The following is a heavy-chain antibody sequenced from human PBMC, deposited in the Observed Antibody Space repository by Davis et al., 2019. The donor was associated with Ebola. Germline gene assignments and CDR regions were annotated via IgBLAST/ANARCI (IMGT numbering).Heavy chain of an antibody. Sequence: GESLKISCAASGFTFNNYAIHWVRPAPGKGLEWVAFIRYDGSAKYYAESVKGRFTISRDNSKNTLYLQMNRLRAEDTAVYYCARDGDIGYGYFDFWGQGTLVTVSS. CDR1: GFTFNNYA. CDR3: ARDGDIGYGYFDF. CDR2: IRYDGSAK. D-gene: IGHD2-15*01. J-gene: IGHJ4*02. V-gene: IGHV3-30*02.